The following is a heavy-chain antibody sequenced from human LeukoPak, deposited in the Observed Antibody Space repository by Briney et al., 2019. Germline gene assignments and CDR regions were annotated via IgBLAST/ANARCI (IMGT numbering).Heavy chain of an antibody. CDR2: INPNSGGT. J-gene: IGHJ4*02. V-gene: IGHV1-2*02. CDR3: ARVRRYCGSCGDY. D-gene: IGHD1-26*01. Sequence: ASVKVSCKASGYTFTGYYMHWVRQAPGQGLEWMGWINPNSGGTIYAQKFQGRVTMTRDTSISTAYMELSRLRSDDTAVYYCARVRRYCGSCGDYWGQGTLVTVSS. CDR1: GYTFTGYY.